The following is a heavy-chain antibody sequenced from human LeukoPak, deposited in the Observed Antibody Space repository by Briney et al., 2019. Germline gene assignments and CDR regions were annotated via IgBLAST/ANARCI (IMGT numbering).Heavy chain of an antibody. CDR3: ARERAAAASFDY. J-gene: IGHJ4*02. V-gene: IGHV4-61*01. CDR1: GGSVSSGTYY. Sequence: PPETLSLTCTLSGGSVSSGTYYWSWIRQPPGTGLEWIGHIYYSGSTNYNPSLKSRATISGDTSKNQFSLKLSSVTAADTAVYYCARERAAAASFDYWGQGTLVTVSS. CDR2: IYYSGST. D-gene: IGHD6-13*01.